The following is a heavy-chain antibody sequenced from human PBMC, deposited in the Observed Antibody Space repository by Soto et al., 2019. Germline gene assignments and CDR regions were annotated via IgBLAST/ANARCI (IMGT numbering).Heavy chain of an antibody. J-gene: IGHJ6*02. Sequence: SETLSLTCTVSGGSVSSGSYYWSWIRQAPGKGLEWIGYIYYSGSTNYNPSLKSRVTISVDTSKNQFSLKLSSVTAADTAVYYCARVPVEMATTGYYYYYGMDVWGQGTTVTVSS. V-gene: IGHV4-61*01. D-gene: IGHD5-12*01. CDR1: GGSVSSGSYY. CDR3: ARVPVEMATTGYYYYYGMDV. CDR2: IYYSGST.